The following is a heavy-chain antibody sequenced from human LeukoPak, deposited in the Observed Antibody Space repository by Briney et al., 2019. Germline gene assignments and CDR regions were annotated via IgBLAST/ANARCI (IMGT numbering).Heavy chain of an antibody. CDR1: GYTLTELS. Sequence: ASVKVSCKVSGYTLTELSMHWVRQAPGKGLEWMGGFDPEDGETIYAQKFQGRVTMTEDTSTDTAYMELSSLRSEDTAVYYCATDGRRGSYPYYFDYWGQGTLVTVSS. J-gene: IGHJ4*02. CDR2: FDPEDGET. V-gene: IGHV1-24*01. D-gene: IGHD1-26*01. CDR3: ATDGRRGSYPYYFDY.